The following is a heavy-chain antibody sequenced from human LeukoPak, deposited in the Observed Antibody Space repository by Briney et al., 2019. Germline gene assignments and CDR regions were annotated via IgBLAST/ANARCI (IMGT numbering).Heavy chain of an antibody. Sequence: GASVKVSCKAPGGTFSSYAISWVRQAPGQGLEWMGRIIPILGIANYAQKFQGRVTITADKSTSTAYMELSSLRSEDTAVYYCATLGVLYDSSGYYTPYFDYWGQGTLVTVSS. CDR3: ATLGVLYDSSGYYTPYFDY. CDR1: GGTFSSYA. V-gene: IGHV1-69*04. J-gene: IGHJ4*02. D-gene: IGHD3-22*01. CDR2: IIPILGIA.